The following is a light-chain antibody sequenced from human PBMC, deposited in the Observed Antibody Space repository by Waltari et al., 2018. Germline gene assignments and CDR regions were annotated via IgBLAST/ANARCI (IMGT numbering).Light chain of an antibody. J-gene: IGLJ3*02. CDR2: EDS. V-gene: IGLV3-10*01. Sequence: YQKKAGECPGLLNYEDSKRQYGIPERLSAPSSGTMATSTISGVQVEDEANYYCYSTDSSGDIWLFGGGTKLTVL. CDR3: YSTDSSGDIWL.